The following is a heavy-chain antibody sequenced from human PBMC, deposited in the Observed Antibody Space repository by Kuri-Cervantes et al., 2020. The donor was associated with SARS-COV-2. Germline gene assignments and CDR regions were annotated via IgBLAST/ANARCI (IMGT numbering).Heavy chain of an antibody. D-gene: IGHD2-8*01. CDR1: GFNFSTTD. Sequence: GESLKISCVASGFNFSTTDMNWVRQAPGKGMEWVTFISSDGKNKKCMASGKGRFTISRDNSQNTLHLQMKSLRDEDTAIYYCATDRAGVYDFWGQGTLVTVSS. V-gene: IGHV3-30*03. CDR3: ATDRAGVYDF. J-gene: IGHJ4*02. CDR2: ISSDGKNK.